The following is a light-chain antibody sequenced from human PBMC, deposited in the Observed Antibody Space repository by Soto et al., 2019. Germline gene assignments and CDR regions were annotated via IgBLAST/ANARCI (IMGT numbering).Light chain of an antibody. Sequence: QPVLTQSPSVSASLGASVKLTCTLSSGHSSYAIAWHQQQPEKGPRYLMKLNSDGSHSKGDGIPDRFSGSSSGAERYLTISSLQSEDEADYYCQTWGTGIHWVFGGGTKVTVL. CDR3: QTWGTGIHWV. J-gene: IGLJ3*02. CDR1: SGHSSYA. CDR2: LNSDGSH. V-gene: IGLV4-69*01.